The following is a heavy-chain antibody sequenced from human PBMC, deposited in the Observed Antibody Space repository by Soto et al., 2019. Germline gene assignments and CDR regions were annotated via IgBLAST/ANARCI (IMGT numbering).Heavy chain of an antibody. J-gene: IGHJ5*02. V-gene: IGHV3-53*02. Sequence: EVLLVETGGALIQPGGSLRLSCAASGFDVSYNYMSWVRQAPGKGLEWLSIIHPDGATYYAGSVKGRFTISRDNSKNTVHLQMNGLRGDDTAVYYCGSIAVAEGFDPWGQGTLVTVSS. CDR2: IHPDGAT. CDR1: GFDVSYNY. CDR3: GSIAVAEGFDP. D-gene: IGHD6-19*01.